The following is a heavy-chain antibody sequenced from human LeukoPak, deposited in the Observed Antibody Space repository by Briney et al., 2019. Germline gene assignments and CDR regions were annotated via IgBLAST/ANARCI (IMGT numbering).Heavy chain of an antibody. CDR3: ARGGSYYCGSGRDFDY. D-gene: IGHD3-10*01. Sequence: GGSLRLSCAASGFTFSDHYMSWIRQAPGKGLEWVSYISSSGSTIYYPDSVKGRFTISRDNAKNSLYLQMNSLRAEDTAVYYCARGGSYYCGSGRDFDYWGQETLVTVSS. J-gene: IGHJ4*02. V-gene: IGHV3-11*01. CDR2: ISSSGSTI. CDR1: GFTFSDHY.